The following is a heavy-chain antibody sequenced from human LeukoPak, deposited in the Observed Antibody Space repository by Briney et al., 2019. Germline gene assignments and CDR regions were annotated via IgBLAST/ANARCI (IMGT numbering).Heavy chain of an antibody. CDR1: GGSFSGYY. CDR3: ARGPYGDYVRYYYYYYMDV. D-gene: IGHD4-17*01. CDR2: INHSGST. Sequence: SETLSLTCAVYGGSFSGYYWSWIRQPPGKGLEWIGEINHSGSTNYNPSLKSRVTISVDTSKNQFSLKLSSVTAADTAVYYCARGPYGDYVRYYYYYYMDVWGKGTTVTVSS. V-gene: IGHV4-34*01. J-gene: IGHJ6*03.